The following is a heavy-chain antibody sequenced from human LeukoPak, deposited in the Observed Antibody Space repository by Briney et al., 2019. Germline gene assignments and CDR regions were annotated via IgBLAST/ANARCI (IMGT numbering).Heavy chain of an antibody. V-gene: IGHV1-46*01. CDR3: ARGAPYYYDSSGYLDY. CDR2: INPSGGST. D-gene: IGHD3-22*01. Sequence: ASVKVSCKASGYTFTSYYMHWVRQAHGQGLEWMGIINPSGGSTSYAQKFEGRVTMTRDMSTSTVYMELSSLRSEDTAVYYCARGAPYYYDSSGYLDYWGQGTLVTVSS. CDR1: GYTFTSYY. J-gene: IGHJ4*02.